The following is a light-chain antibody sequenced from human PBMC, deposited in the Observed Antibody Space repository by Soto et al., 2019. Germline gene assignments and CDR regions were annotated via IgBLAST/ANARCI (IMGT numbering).Light chain of an antibody. CDR1: KSDIGVYDF. J-gene: IGLJ1*01. CDR2: EVT. CDR3: SSYTSSSTYV. V-gene: IGLV2-14*01. Sequence: QSALTQPPSASGSPGQSVTISCTGTKSDIGVYDFVSWYQHHPGKAPKLIIYEVTNRPSGVSNRFSGSKSGNTASLTISGLQAEDEADYYCSSYTSSSTYVFATGTKLTVL.